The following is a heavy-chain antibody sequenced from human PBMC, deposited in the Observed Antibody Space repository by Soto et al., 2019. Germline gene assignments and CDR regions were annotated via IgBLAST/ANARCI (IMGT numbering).Heavy chain of an antibody. CDR2: INHSGST. CDR1: GGSFSGYY. D-gene: IGHD3-10*01. Sequence: QVQLQQWGAGLLKPSETLSLTCAVYGGSFSGYYWSWIRQPPGKGLEWIGEINHSGSTNYNPSLKSRVTISVDTSKNQFSLKLSSVTAADTAVYYCARSVWFGESYGRGVWGQGTTVTVSS. J-gene: IGHJ6*02. V-gene: IGHV4-34*01. CDR3: ARSVWFGESYGRGV.